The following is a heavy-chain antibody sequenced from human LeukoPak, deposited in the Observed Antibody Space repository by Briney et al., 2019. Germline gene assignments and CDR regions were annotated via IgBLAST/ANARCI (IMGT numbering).Heavy chain of an antibody. V-gene: IGHV3-23*01. D-gene: IGHD6-25*01. CDR3: ARRGGYGMNY. CDR2: ISGSGDST. Sequence: GGSLRLSCAASGFTFRSYALSWVRQAPGKGLEWVSGISGSGDSTYYADSVKGRFTISRDNAKNTLYLQMNSLRAEDTAVYYCARRGGYGMNYWGQGTLVTVSS. J-gene: IGHJ4*02. CDR1: GFTFRSYA.